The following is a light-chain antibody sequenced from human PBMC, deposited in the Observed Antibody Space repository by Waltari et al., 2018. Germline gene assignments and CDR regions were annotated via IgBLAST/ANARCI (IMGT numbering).Light chain of an antibody. CDR2: DAS. CDR3: QQYNSSPIT. Sequence: DIQMTQSPSTLSASVGDRVTITCRVSQSISSWLAWYPQKPGKAPKLLIYDASSLESGVPSRFSGSGSGTEFTLTISSLQPDDFATYYCQQYNSSPITFGPGTKVDIK. V-gene: IGKV1-5*01. J-gene: IGKJ3*01. CDR1: QSISSW.